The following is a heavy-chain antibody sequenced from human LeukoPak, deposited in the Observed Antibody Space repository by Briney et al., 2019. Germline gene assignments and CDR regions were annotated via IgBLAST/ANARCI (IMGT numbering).Heavy chain of an antibody. D-gene: IGHD3-10*01. CDR2: IYTSGST. V-gene: IGHV4-4*07. CDR1: GGSISSYY. Sequence: SETLSLTCTVSGGSISSYYWSWIRQPAGKGLEWIGRIYTSGSTNYNPSLKSRVTISVDTSKNQFSLKLSSVTAADTAVYYCARAEATWDYYGSGSYYIDYWGQGTPVTVSS. J-gene: IGHJ4*02. CDR3: ARAEATWDYYGSGSYYIDY.